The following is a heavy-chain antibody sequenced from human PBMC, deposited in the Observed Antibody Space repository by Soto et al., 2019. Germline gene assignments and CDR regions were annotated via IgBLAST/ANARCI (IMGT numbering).Heavy chain of an antibody. CDR3: ARTQQWLRFDP. CDR2: IYYSGST. V-gene: IGHV4-59*01. CDR1: GGSISSYY. J-gene: IGHJ5*02. D-gene: IGHD6-19*01. Sequence: PSETLSLTCTVSGGSISSYYWSWIRQPPGKGLEWIGYIYYSGSTNYNPSLKSRVTISVDTSKNQFSLKLSSVTAADTAVYYCARTQQWLRFDPWGPGTPVTVFS.